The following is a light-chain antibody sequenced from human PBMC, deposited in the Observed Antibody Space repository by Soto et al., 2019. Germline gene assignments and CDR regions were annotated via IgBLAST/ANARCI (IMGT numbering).Light chain of an antibody. CDR3: QQYNSSPRT. J-gene: IGKJ4*01. CDR1: QSVSSN. Sequence: EIVMTQSPATLSVSPGERATLSCRASQSVSSNLAWYQQKPGQAPRLLIYDASTWTTGIPARFSGSGSGTDFTLTISTLQSEDFATYYCQQYNSSPRTFGRGTKLEIK. CDR2: DAS. V-gene: IGKV3-15*01.